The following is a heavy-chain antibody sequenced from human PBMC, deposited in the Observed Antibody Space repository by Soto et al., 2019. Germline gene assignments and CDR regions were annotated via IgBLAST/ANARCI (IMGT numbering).Heavy chain of an antibody. CDR2: ISAYNGNA. Sequence: ASVTVSCKASGYTFTSYGISWVRQAPGQGLEWMGWISAYNGNANYAQKLQGRVTMTTDTSTSTAYMELRSLRSDDTAVYYCARAGITGTWNYYYYMDVWGKGTTVTVSS. J-gene: IGHJ6*03. D-gene: IGHD1-7*01. CDR1: GYTFTSYG. V-gene: IGHV1-18*01. CDR3: ARAGITGTWNYYYYMDV.